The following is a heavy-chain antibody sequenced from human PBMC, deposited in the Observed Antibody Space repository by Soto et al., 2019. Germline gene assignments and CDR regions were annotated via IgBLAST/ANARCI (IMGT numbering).Heavy chain of an antibody. CDR3: ARDSSSGWSAYYYYYGMDV. CDR2: INPSGGST. V-gene: IGHV1-46*01. CDR1: GYTFTRYY. Sequence: ASVKVSCKASGYTFTRYYMHWVRQAPGQGLEWMGIINPSGGSTSYAQKFQGRVTMTRDTSTSTVYMELSSLRSEDTAVYYCARDSSSGWSAYYYYYGMDVWGQGTTVTVSS. J-gene: IGHJ6*02. D-gene: IGHD6-19*01.